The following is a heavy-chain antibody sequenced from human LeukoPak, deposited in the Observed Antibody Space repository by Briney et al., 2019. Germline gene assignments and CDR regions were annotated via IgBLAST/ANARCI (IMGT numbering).Heavy chain of an antibody. CDR2: IYYSGST. CDR3: ARLRTMVRGVMDY. D-gene: IGHD3-10*01. CDR1: GGSISSYY. Sequence: SETLSLTCTVSGGSISSYYWSWIRQPPGKGLEWIGSIYYSGSTYYNPSLKSRVTISVDTSKNQFSLKLSSVTAAGTAVYYCARLRTMVRGVMDYWGQGTLVTVSS. V-gene: IGHV4-39*01. J-gene: IGHJ4*02.